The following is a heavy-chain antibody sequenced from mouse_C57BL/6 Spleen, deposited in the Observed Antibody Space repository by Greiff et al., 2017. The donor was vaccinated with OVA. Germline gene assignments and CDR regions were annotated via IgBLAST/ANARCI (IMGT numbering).Heavy chain of an antibody. CDR1: GYTFTSYW. CDR3: ARSPIFGSSGNWYFDF. CDR2: IHPNSGST. Sequence: QVQLQQPGAELVKPGASVKLSCKASGYTFTSYWMHWVKQRPGQGLEWIGMIHPNSGSTNYNEKFKSKATLTVDKSSSTAYMQLCSLTSDDSAVYYCARSPIFGSSGNWYFDFWGTGTTVTVSS. V-gene: IGHV1-64*01. J-gene: IGHJ1*03. D-gene: IGHD1-1*01.